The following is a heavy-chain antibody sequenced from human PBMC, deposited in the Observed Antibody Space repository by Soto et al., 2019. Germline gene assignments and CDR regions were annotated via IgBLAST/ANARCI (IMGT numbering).Heavy chain of an antibody. J-gene: IGHJ5*02. CDR3: ARTAAYCSSTSCPSVWFDP. Sequence: QVQLQESGPGLVKPSQTLSLTCTVSGGSISSGGYYWSWIRQHPGKGLEWIGYIYYSGSTYYNPSLKRRVNISVDRSKNQFSLKLSAVAAADTAVYYCARTAAYCSSTSCPSVWFDPWGQGTLVTVSS. CDR1: GGSISSGGYY. CDR2: IYYSGST. V-gene: IGHV4-31*03. D-gene: IGHD2-2*01.